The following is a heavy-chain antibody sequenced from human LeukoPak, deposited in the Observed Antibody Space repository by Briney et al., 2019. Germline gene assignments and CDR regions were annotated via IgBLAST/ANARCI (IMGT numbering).Heavy chain of an antibody. CDR1: GYTFTSYG. CDR2: ISAYNGNT. CDR3: AREKKITIFGVVIDGMDV. J-gene: IGHJ6*02. Sequence: ASVKVSCKASGYTFTSYGISGVRQAPGQGLEWMGWISAYNGNTNYAQKLQGRVTMTTDTSTSTAYMELRSLRSDDTAVYYCAREKKITIFGVVIDGMDVWGQGTTVTVSS. V-gene: IGHV1-18*01. D-gene: IGHD3-3*01.